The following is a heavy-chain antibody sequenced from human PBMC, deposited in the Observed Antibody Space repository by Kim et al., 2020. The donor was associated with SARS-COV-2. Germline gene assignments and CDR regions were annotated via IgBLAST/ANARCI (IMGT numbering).Heavy chain of an antibody. D-gene: IGHD6-13*01. Sequence: SETLSLTCAVYGGSFSGYYWSWIRQPPGKGLEWIGEINHSGSTNYNPSLKSRVTISVDTSKNQFSLKLSSVTAADTAVYYCARGRGSSSWYYNYGMDVWGQGTPVTVSS. J-gene: IGHJ6*02. CDR2: INHSGST. CDR1: GGSFSGYY. V-gene: IGHV4-34*01. CDR3: ARGRGSSSWYYNYGMDV.